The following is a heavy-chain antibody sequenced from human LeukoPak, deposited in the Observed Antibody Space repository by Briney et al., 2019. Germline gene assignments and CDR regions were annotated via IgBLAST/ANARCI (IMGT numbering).Heavy chain of an antibody. D-gene: IGHD6-19*01. V-gene: IGHV4-31*03. CDR3: ARAKGSYRGVAGPLGMDV. Sequence: SSQTLSLTCTVSGGSISSGGYYWSWIRQHPGKGLEWIGYIYYSGSTYYNPSLKSRVTISVDTSKNQLSLKLSSVTAADTAVYYCARAKGSYRGVAGPLGMDVWGQGTTVTVSS. J-gene: IGHJ6*02. CDR2: IYYSGST. CDR1: GGSISSGGYY.